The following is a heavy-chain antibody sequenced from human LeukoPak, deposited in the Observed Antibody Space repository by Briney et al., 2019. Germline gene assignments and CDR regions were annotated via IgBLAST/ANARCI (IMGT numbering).Heavy chain of an antibody. J-gene: IGHJ3*02. CDR3: AKLTGGDQLIYLVSRAFDI. CDR2: ISGSGGST. CDR1: GFTFSTYD. D-gene: IGHD2-2*02. V-gene: IGHV3-23*01. Sequence: PGGSLRLSCAASGFTFSTYDMSWVRQAPGKGLEWVSAISGSGGSTYYADSVKGRFTISRDNPKNTLYLQMNSLRAEDTAVYYCAKLTGGDQLIYLVSRAFDIWGQGTMVTVSS.